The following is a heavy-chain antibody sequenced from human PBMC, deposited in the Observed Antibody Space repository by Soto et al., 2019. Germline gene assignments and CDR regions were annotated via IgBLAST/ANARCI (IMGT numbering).Heavy chain of an antibody. Sequence: SETLSLTCAVSGGSISSSSYHWGWIRQPPGKGLEWIGSIDYSGTTFYNASLNSRVTISADTSKNQFSLKLSSVTAADTALYYCARRTNTAGGWFDSWGQGALVTVSS. V-gene: IGHV4-39*01. CDR2: IDYSGTT. CDR1: GGSISSSSYH. CDR3: ARRTNTAGGWFDS. D-gene: IGHD6-13*01. J-gene: IGHJ5*01.